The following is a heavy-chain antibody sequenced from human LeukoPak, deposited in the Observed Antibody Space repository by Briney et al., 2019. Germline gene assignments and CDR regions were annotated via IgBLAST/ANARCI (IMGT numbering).Heavy chain of an antibody. CDR2: ISNDGSNK. J-gene: IGHJ4*02. Sequence: GGSLRLSCAASGFTFSSYGMHWVRQAPGKGLEWVAVISNDGSNKYYADSVKGRFTISRDNSKNTLYLQMNSLRAEDTAVYYCAKGDTGGWYYCGSGSFDYWGQGTLVTVSS. V-gene: IGHV3-30*18. CDR1: GFTFSSYG. CDR3: AKGDTGGWYYCGSGSFDY. D-gene: IGHD3-10*01.